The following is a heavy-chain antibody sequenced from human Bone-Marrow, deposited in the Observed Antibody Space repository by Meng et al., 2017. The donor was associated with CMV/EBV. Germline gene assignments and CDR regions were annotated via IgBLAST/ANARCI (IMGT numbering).Heavy chain of an antibody. CDR1: GFTVSSNE. J-gene: IGHJ6*02. Sequence: GESLKISCAASGFTVSSNEMSWVRQAPGKGLEWVSSISGGSTYYADSRKGRFTISRDNSKNTLHLQMNSLRAEDTAVYYCAKGSDCSGGSCYYYGMDVWGQGTTVTVSS. D-gene: IGHD2-15*01. CDR3: AKGSDCSGGSCYYYGMDV. CDR2: ISGGST. V-gene: IGHV3-38-3*01.